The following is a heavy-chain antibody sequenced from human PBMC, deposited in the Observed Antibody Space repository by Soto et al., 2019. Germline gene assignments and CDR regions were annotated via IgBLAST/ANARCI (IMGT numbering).Heavy chain of an antibody. CDR1: GFTFSSYW. CDR2: IKQDGSEK. D-gene: IGHD3-3*01. Sequence: GESLKISCAASGFTFSSYWMSWVRQAPGKGLEWVANIKQDGSEKYYVDSVKGRFTISRDNAKNSLYLQMNSLRAEDTAVYYCARDMHYDFWSGLEKTYYYYGMDVWGQGTTVTVSS. J-gene: IGHJ6*02. CDR3: ARDMHYDFWSGLEKTYYYYGMDV. V-gene: IGHV3-7*01.